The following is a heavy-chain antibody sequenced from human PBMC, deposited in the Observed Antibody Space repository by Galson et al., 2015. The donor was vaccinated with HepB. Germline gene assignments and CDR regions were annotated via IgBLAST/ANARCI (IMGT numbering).Heavy chain of an antibody. CDR1: GYTFTSYY. Sequence: SVKVSCKASGYTFTSYYMHWVRQAPGQGLEWMGIINPSGGSTSYAQKFQGRVTMTRDTSTSTVYMELSSLRSEDTAVYYCARAYFGSSGYKSHRIAFDIWGQGTMVTVPS. D-gene: IGHD3-22*01. CDR2: INPSGGST. V-gene: IGHV1-46*01. J-gene: IGHJ3*02. CDR3: ARAYFGSSGYKSHRIAFDI.